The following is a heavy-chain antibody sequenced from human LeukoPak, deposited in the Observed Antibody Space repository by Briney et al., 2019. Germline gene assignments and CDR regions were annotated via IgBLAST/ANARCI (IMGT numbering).Heavy chain of an antibody. J-gene: IGHJ6*02. Sequence: SETLSLTCTVSGASISTHYWSWIRQPPGKGLEWIGYIYHSGSPTNYNPSLKSRVTISVDASRNQFSLKRNSVTAADTAVYYCARGVAVSGTHYYYYYVMDVWGQGTTVTVSS. CDR1: GASISTHY. V-gene: IGHV4-59*11. D-gene: IGHD3-22*01. CDR3: ARGVAVSGTHYYYYYVMDV. CDR2: IYHSGSPT.